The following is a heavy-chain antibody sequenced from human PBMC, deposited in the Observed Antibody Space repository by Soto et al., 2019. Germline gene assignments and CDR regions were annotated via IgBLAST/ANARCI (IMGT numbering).Heavy chain of an antibody. D-gene: IGHD2-21*01. CDR3: ARLRIATNNYKWFDP. Sequence: PSETLSLTCMVSGAALNSGNYYWIWIRQVPGKGLEWIGHIYVTGAVDYNPSLRDRITISQDTSERQFSLNLRLVTAADTAVYYCARLRIATNNYKWFDPWGQGTLVTVSS. CDR1: GAALNSGNYY. CDR2: IYVTGAV. J-gene: IGHJ5*02. V-gene: IGHV4-31*03.